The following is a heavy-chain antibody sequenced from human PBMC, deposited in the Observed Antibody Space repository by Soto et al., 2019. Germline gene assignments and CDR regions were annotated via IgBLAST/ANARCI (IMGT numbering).Heavy chain of an antibody. V-gene: IGHV1-24*01. CDR1: GYTLTELS. D-gene: IGHD3-22*01. CDR3: ATAHYYDSSGYYRGNWFDP. CDR2: FDPEDGET. J-gene: IGHJ5*02. Sequence: ASVKVSWKVSGYTLTELSMHWVRQAPGEGLEWMGGFDPEDGETIYAQKFQGRVTMTEDTSTDTAYMELSSLRSEDTAVYYCATAHYYDSSGYYRGNWFDPWGQGTLVTVSS.